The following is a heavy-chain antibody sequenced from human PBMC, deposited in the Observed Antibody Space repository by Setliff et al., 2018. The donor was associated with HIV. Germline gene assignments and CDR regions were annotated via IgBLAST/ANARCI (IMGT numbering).Heavy chain of an antibody. CDR2: IYPGDSDT. V-gene: IGHV5-51*01. Sequence: PGESLKISCKGSGYSFTSYWIGWVRQMPGKGLEWMGIIYPGDSDTRYGPSFQGQVSISADKSINTAYLQWSSLKASDTAIYYCARLEAPLRPFDFWGQGTLVTVSS. CDR1: GYSFTSYW. J-gene: IGHJ4*02. D-gene: IGHD3-16*01. CDR3: ARLEAPLRPFDF.